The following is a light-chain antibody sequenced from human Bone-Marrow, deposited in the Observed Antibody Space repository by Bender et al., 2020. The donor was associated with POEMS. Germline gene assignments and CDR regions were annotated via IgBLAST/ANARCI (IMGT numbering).Light chain of an antibody. CDR1: SSDVGAYNY. V-gene: IGLV2-14*03. CDR3: CSYTGRLSVV. Sequence: QSALTQPASVSASPGQSITISCTGTSSDVGAYNYVSWYQQHPGKPPKFLIYDVSNRPSGVSNRFSGSKSGNTASLTISGLQAEYEGDYYCCSYTGRLSVVFGGGTKVTVL. CDR2: DVS. J-gene: IGLJ2*01.